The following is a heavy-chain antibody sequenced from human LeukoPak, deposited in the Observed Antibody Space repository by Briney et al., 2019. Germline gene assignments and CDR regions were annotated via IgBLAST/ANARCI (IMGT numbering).Heavy chain of an antibody. CDR3: ARGRYSSSWSLPRVYFQH. Sequence: SETLSLTCTVSGGAVRSGSYYWSWIRQPPGKGLEWIGEINHSGSTNYNPSLKSRVTISVDTSKNQFSLKLSSVTAADTAVYYCARGRYSSSWSLPRVYFQHWGQGTLVTVSS. J-gene: IGHJ1*01. CDR2: INHSGST. D-gene: IGHD6-13*01. V-gene: IGHV4-39*07. CDR1: GGAVRSGSYY.